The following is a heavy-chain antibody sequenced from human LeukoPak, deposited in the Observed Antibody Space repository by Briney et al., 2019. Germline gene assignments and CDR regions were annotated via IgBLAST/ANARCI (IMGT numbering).Heavy chain of an antibody. CDR3: ARHFDSGDYVENPIAY. D-gene: IGHD3-22*01. Sequence: GGSLRLSCAASGFTFSNNYMSWVRQTPGKGLEWVSIIFSLGSTYYADSVKGRFTISRDNSKNTLYLQLNSLRVEDMAVYYCARHFDSGDYVENPIAYWGQGTLVTVSS. CDR2: IFSLGST. J-gene: IGHJ4*02. V-gene: IGHV3-66*02. CDR1: GFTFSNNY.